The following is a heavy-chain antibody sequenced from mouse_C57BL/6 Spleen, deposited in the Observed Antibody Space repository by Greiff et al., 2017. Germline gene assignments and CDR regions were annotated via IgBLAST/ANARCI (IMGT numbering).Heavy chain of an antibody. D-gene: IGHD1-1*01. CDR3: TRERYYGSSYYFDY. CDR2: ISSGGDYI. CDR1: GFTFSSYA. V-gene: IGHV5-9-1*02. J-gene: IGHJ2*01. Sequence: EVKLVESGEGLVKPGGSLKLSCAASGFTFSSYAMSWVRQTPEKRLAWVAYISSGGDYIYYADNVKGRFTISRDNARNTLYLQMSSLKSEDTAMYDCTRERYYGSSYYFDYGGQGTTLTVSS.